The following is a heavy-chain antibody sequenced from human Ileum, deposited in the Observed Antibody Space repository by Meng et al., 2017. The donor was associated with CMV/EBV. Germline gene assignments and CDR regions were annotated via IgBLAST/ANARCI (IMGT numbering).Heavy chain of an antibody. V-gene: IGHV3-7*01. J-gene: IGHJ4*02. CDR2: TNEDGSDK. CDR3: ASTGPLYGLYFCY. Sequence: GESLKISCAASGSSFSNSWMIWVLRAPGKGLEWVAKTNEDGSDKYYVDSVKGRFTIFRDNAKNSVYLQMNSLRAEDTAVYYCASTGPLYGLYFCYWGQGTLVTVSS. D-gene: IGHD2-8*01. CDR1: GSSFSNSW.